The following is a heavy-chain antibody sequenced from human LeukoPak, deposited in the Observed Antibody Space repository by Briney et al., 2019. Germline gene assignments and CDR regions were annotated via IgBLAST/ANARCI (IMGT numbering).Heavy chain of an antibody. CDR2: IAYTGTI. Sequence: GGSLRLSCTASGFSFSSYSMNWVRQAPGKGLEWVAYIAYTGTIHYADSVRGRFTISRDNAKSSLFLQLNSLRAEDTAVYYCARDPHSLDYWGQGTLVTVSS. CDR3: ARDPHSLDY. V-gene: IGHV3-48*01. CDR1: GFSFSSYS. J-gene: IGHJ4*02.